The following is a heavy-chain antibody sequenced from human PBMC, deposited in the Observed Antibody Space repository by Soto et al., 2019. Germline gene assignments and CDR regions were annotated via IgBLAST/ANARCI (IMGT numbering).Heavy chain of an antibody. CDR2: ITNDGNNE. D-gene: IGHD1-26*01. CDR1: GVVFSDYG. Sequence: GGSLGLSCADSGVVFSDYGMHWVRQAPGKGLEWVALITNDGNNEYYRESVKGRFSISRGRSANTVDLLMNSLRPEDTGVYYCAKEGPGGGRHFYYAMDVWGQGTTVTVSS. CDR3: AKEGPGGGRHFYYAMDV. J-gene: IGHJ6*02. V-gene: IGHV3-30*02.